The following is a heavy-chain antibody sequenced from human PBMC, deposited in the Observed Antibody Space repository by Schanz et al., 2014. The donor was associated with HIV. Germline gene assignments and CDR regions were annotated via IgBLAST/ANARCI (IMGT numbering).Heavy chain of an antibody. CDR2: ISGYIGNT. CDR3: ARGYCGGGTCYSGDY. D-gene: IGHD2-15*01. CDR1: GYIFTSNG. V-gene: IGHV1-18*01. J-gene: IGHJ4*02. Sequence: QVQLVQSGAEVKKPGASVRVSCKTSGYIFTSNGISWVRQAPGQGLEWMGWISGYIGNTNYAQNLQGRVTMTTDTLTSTVYMELRSLRSDDTAVYYCARGYCGGGTCYSGDYWGQGTLVTVSS.